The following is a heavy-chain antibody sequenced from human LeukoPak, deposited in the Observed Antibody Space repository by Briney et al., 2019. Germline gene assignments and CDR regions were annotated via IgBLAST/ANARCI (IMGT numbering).Heavy chain of an antibody. V-gene: IGHV3-23*01. CDR3: AINLNYGDSLSFDY. J-gene: IGHJ4*02. Sequence: GGSLRLSCAASGFTLSSYAMSWVRQAPGKGLEWVSAISGSGGSTYYADSVKGRFTISRDNSKNTLYLQMNSLRAEDTAVYYCAINLNYGDSLSFDYWGQGTLVTVSS. CDR1: GFTLSSYA. D-gene: IGHD4-17*01. CDR2: ISGSGGST.